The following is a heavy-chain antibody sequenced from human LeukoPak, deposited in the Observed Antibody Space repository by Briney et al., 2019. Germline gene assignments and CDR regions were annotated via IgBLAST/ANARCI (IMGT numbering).Heavy chain of an antibody. J-gene: IGHJ4*02. CDR2: MSPNSGNT. D-gene: IGHD2-15*01. V-gene: IGHV1-8*01. Sequence: ASVKVSCKASVYTFTSYDINWVRQATGPRIEWMGWMSPNSGNTGYAQKFQGRVTMTRNSSITTAYMELSSLRSEDTAVYYCARRHGRCSDGSCYYPDYWGQGTLVTVSS. CDR3: ARRHGRCSDGSCYYPDY. CDR1: VYTFTSYD.